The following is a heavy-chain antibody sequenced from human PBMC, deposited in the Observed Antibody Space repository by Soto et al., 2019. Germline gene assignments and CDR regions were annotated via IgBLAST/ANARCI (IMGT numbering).Heavy chain of an antibody. Sequence: SVKVSCKASGGTFSSYAISWVRQAPGQGLEWMGGIIPIFGTANYAQKFQGRVTITADESTSTAYMELSSLRSEDTAVYYCARSYYYDSSAPFDYWGPGPLVTVSS. J-gene: IGHJ4*02. D-gene: IGHD3-22*01. V-gene: IGHV1-69*13. CDR3: ARSYYYDSSAPFDY. CDR2: IIPIFGTA. CDR1: GGTFSSYA.